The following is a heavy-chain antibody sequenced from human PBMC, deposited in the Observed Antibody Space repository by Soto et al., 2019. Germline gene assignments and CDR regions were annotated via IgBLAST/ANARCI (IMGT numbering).Heavy chain of an antibody. Sequence: SETLSLTCAVYGGSFSGYYWSWIRQPPGKGLEWIGEINHSGSTNYNPSLKSRVTISVDTSKNQFSLKLSSVTAADTAVYYCAFGYCSSTSCYVPDFDYWGQGTLVTVSS. CDR3: AFGYCSSTSCYVPDFDY. D-gene: IGHD2-2*01. CDR1: GGSFSGYY. V-gene: IGHV4-34*01. CDR2: INHSGST. J-gene: IGHJ4*02.